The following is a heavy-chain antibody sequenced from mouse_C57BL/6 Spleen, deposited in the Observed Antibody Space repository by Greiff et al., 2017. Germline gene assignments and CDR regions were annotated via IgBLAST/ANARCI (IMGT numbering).Heavy chain of an antibody. CDR3: ARCSDSNDFYFDY. V-gene: IGHV1-69*01. Sequence: QVQLQQPGAELVMPGASVKLSCKASGYTFTSYWMHWVKQRPGQGLEWIGEIDPSDSYTNYNQKFKGKSTLTVDKSSSTAYMQLSSLTSEDSAVYYCARCSDSNDFYFDYWGQGTTLTVSS. J-gene: IGHJ2*01. CDR1: GYTFTSYW. CDR2: IDPSDSYT. D-gene: IGHD2-12*01.